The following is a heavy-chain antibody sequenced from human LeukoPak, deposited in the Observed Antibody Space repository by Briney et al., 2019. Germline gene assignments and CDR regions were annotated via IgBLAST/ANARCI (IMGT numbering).Heavy chain of an antibody. D-gene: IGHD2-2*01. Sequence: SETLSLTCTVSGGSISSYYWSWIRQPPGKGLEWIGYIYYSGSTNYNPSLKSRVTISVDTSKNQFSLKLSSVTAADTAVYYCARVIVVVPAALYYMDVWGKGTTVTVSS. J-gene: IGHJ6*03. CDR2: IYYSGST. V-gene: IGHV4-59*01. CDR1: GGSISSYY. CDR3: ARVIVVVPAALYYMDV.